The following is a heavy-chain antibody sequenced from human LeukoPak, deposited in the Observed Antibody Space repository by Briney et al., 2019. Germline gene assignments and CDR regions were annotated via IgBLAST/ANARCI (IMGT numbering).Heavy chain of an antibody. Sequence: PGGSLRLSCAASGFTFSSYEMNWVRQAPGKGLEWVSYISSSGSTIYYADSVKGRFTISRDNAKNSLYLQMNSLRAEDTAVYYCARGYSSGYYGAFDIWGQGAMVTVSS. CDR1: GFTFSSYE. CDR2: ISSSGSTI. D-gene: IGHD3-22*01. J-gene: IGHJ3*02. CDR3: ARGYSSGYYGAFDI. V-gene: IGHV3-48*03.